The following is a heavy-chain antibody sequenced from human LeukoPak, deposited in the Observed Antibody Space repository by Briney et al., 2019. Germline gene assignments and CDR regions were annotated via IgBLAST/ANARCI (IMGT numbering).Heavy chain of an antibody. D-gene: IGHD6-19*01. CDR1: GGAFSRYA. Sequence: SVKVSCKASGGAFSRYAIRWVRQAPGQGLDWMGRIIPILGIANYARKFQGRVTITADKSTSTAYMELSSLRSEDTAVYYCASTTAVAGCFDYWGQGTLVTVSS. V-gene: IGHV1-69*04. CDR2: IIPILGIA. J-gene: IGHJ4*02. CDR3: ASTTAVAGCFDY.